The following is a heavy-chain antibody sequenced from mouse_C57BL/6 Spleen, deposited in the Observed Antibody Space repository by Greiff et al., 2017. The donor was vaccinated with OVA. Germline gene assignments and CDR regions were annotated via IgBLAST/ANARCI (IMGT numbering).Heavy chain of an antibody. D-gene: IGHD1-1*01. Sequence: VHVKQSVAELVRPGASVKLSCTASGFNIKNTYMHWVKQRPEQGLEWIGRIDPANGNTKYAPKFQGKATITADTSSNTAYLQLSSLTSEDTAIYYCARPVVAPYYAMDYWGQGTSVTVSS. CDR3: ARPVVAPYYAMDY. J-gene: IGHJ4*01. V-gene: IGHV14-3*01. CDR2: IDPANGNT. CDR1: GFNIKNTY.